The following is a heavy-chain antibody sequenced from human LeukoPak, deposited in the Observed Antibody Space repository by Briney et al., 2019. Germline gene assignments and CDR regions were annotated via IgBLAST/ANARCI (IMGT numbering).Heavy chain of an antibody. CDR3: ASAMKNAFDV. CDR1: GYTFTGYY. Sequence: ASVKVSCKASGYTFTGYYIYWVRQAPGQGLEWMGWINPRTGDTIYAQKFQGRVSMTRDTSISTAYLELSSLISDDTGVYYCASAMKNAFDVWGQGAMVTVSS. V-gene: IGHV1-2*02. J-gene: IGHJ3*01. CDR2: INPRTGDT.